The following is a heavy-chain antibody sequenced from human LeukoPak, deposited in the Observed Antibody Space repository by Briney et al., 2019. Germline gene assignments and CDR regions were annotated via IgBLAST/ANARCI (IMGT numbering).Heavy chain of an antibody. CDR3: ARRTGYYDGFDY. J-gene: IGHJ4*02. Sequence: SETLSLTCTVSGGSISNYYWSWIRQPPGKGLEWIGYIYYSGSTNYNPSLKSRVTISLDTSKNQFSPKLSSVTAADTAVYYCARRTGYYDGFDYWGQGTLVTVSS. CDR2: IYYSGST. D-gene: IGHD3/OR15-3a*01. V-gene: IGHV4-59*01. CDR1: GGSISNYY.